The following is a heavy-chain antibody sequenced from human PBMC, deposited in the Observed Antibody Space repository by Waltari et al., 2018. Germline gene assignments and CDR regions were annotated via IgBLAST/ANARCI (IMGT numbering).Heavy chain of an antibody. CDR3: ARVEAGTTRFDY. V-gene: IGHV4-4*07. D-gene: IGHD1-1*01. CDR1: GGSITSNY. J-gene: IGHJ4*02. Sequence: QLQLQESGPGLVKPSETLSLICAVSGGSITSNYWSWIPQPPGKGLEWIGRISGSGGSTDYNPSLKSRVTISTDTSKNQFSLKVNSVTAADTAVYYCARVEAGTTRFDYWGQGVLVTVSS. CDR2: ISGSGGST.